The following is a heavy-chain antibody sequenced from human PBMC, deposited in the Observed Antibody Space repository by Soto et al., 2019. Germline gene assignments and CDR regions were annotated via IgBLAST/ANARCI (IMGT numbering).Heavy chain of an antibody. V-gene: IGHV3-11*01. CDR1: GFTFSDYY. J-gene: IGHJ6*02. D-gene: IGHD3-3*01. Sequence: LRLSCAASGFTFSDYYMSWIRQAPGKGLEWVSYISSSGSTIYYADSVKGRFTISRDNAKNSLYLQMNSLRAEDTAVYYCARDQETSYDFWSGYYYYYYGMDVWGQGTTVTVSS. CDR2: ISSSGSTI. CDR3: ARDQETSYDFWSGYYYYYYGMDV.